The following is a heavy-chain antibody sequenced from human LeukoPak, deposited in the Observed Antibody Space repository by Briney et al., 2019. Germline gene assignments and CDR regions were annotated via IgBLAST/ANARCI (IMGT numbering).Heavy chain of an antibody. J-gene: IGHJ3*02. CDR3: AREPPAAPGDAFDI. Sequence: SETLSLTCAVYGGSFSGYYWSWIRQPPGKGLEWIGEINHSGSTNYNPSLKSRVTISVDRSKNQFSLKLSSVTAADTAVYYCAREPPAAPGDAFDIWGQGTMVTVSS. CDR1: GGSFSGYY. CDR2: INHSGST. D-gene: IGHD6-13*01. V-gene: IGHV4-34*01.